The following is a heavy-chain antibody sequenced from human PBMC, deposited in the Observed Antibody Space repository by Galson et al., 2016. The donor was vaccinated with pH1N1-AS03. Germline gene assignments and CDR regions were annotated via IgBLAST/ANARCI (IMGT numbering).Heavy chain of an antibody. CDR3: ARDLRGSSRPFDY. V-gene: IGHV3-30*03. J-gene: IGHJ4*02. Sequence: SLRLSCAASGFTSRNFGMHWVRQAPGKGPEWVGVISHDETGEWYADSVKGRFTISRDDSKNTLYLQMNSLRAEDTALYNCARDLRGSSRPFDYWGQGTLVTVSS. D-gene: IGHD6-13*01. CDR2: ISHDETGE. CDR1: GFTSRNFG.